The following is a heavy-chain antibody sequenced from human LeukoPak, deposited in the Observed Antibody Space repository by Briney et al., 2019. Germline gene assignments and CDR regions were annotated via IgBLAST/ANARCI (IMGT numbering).Heavy chain of an antibody. D-gene: IGHD3-3*01. Sequence: ASVKVSCKASGGTFSSYAISWVRQAPGQGLEWMGGIIPIFGTANYAQKFQGRVTITADKSTSTAYMELSSLRSEDTAVYYCARGQDYDFWSGYLDVWGKGTTVTVSS. CDR1: GGTFSSYA. CDR2: IIPIFGTA. V-gene: IGHV1-69*06. CDR3: ARGQDYDFWSGYLDV. J-gene: IGHJ6*04.